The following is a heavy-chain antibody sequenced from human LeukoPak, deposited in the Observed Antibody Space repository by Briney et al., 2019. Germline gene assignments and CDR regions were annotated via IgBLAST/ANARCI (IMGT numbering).Heavy chain of an antibody. V-gene: IGHV1-69*01. CDR2: TIPIFCSA. CDR3: ARRGPAAAFDY. D-gene: IGHD6-13*01. Sequence: GPSVKVSCKVFGGTLSSYAFSWVRQAPGQGLEGLGGTIPIFCSATYAQKFQDRITVTVDESTKTAYMDLSSLSSEDTAVYYCARRGPAAAFDYWGQGTLVTVSS. J-gene: IGHJ4*02. CDR1: GGTLSSYA.